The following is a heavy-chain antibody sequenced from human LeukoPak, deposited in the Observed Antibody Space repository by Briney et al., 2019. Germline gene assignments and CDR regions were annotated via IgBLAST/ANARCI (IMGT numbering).Heavy chain of an antibody. CDR2: IWYDGSNK. Sequence: GGSLRLSCAASGFTFSSYGMHWVRQAPGKGLEWVAVIWYDGSNKYYADSVKGRFTISRDNSKNTLYLQMNSLRAEDTAVYYCASVRYFDWPYSIGDYWGQGTLVTVSS. CDR1: GFTFSSYG. J-gene: IGHJ4*02. V-gene: IGHV3-33*01. D-gene: IGHD3-9*01. CDR3: ASVRYFDWPYSIGDY.